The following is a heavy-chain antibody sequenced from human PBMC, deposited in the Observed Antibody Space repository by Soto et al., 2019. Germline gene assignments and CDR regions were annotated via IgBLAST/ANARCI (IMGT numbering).Heavy chain of an antibody. CDR1: GYTFTGHY. J-gene: IGHJ3*02. CDR2: IYPNTGGT. V-gene: IGHV1-2*02. Sequence: ASVKVSCKASGYTFTGHYIHWVRQAPGQRLEWVGWIYPNTGGTNYAQRFQGRVTMTRDTSISTVYMELSRLRSDDTAVYYCARDSHYDILTGYSRNAFDIWGQGTMVTVSS. CDR3: ARDSHYDILTGYSRNAFDI. D-gene: IGHD3-9*01.